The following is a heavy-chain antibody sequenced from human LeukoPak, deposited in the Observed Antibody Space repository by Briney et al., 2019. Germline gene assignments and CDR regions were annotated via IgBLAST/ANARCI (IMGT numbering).Heavy chain of an antibody. J-gene: IGHJ5*02. CDR3: AKDRGYYSA. CDR1: GGSINNYY. V-gene: IGHV4-59*01. Sequence: PSETLSLTCTVSGGSINNYYWSWIRQPSGMGLEWIGYIHYSGSTTYNPSLKSRVTISVDTSKNQFSLKLSSVTAADTAVYYCAKDRGYYSAWGQGTLVTVSS. D-gene: IGHD3-22*01. CDR2: IHYSGST.